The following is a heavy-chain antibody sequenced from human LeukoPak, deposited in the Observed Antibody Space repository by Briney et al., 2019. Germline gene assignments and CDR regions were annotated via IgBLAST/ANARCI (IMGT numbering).Heavy chain of an antibody. V-gene: IGHV4-34*01. D-gene: IGHD2-2*01. CDR1: GGSFSGYY. CDR2: INHSGST. J-gene: IGHJ6*02. Sequence: SETLSLTCAVYGGSFSGYYWSWIRQPPGKGLEWIGEINHSGSTNYNPSLKSRVTISVDTSKNQFSLKLSSVTAADTAVYYCARATIGYCSSTSCPHYGMDVWGQGTTVTVSS. CDR3: ARATIGYCSSTSCPHYGMDV.